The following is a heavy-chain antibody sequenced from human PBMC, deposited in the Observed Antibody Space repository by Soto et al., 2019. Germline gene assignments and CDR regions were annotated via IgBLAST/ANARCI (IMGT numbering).Heavy chain of an antibody. CDR3: ARRIVVVPTARNWFDP. V-gene: IGHV1-18*01. CDR1: AYTYTSYG. Sequence: QVQLVQPGAEAKKPGASVQVSCKASAYTYTSYGILWVRQAPEQGLEWLGWIRAYNGNTNDAQKLQGRVTMTTDTSTSTAYMELRSLRSDDTAVYYCARRIVVVPTARNWFDPWGQGTLVTASS. D-gene: IGHD2-2*01. CDR2: IRAYNGNT. J-gene: IGHJ5*02.